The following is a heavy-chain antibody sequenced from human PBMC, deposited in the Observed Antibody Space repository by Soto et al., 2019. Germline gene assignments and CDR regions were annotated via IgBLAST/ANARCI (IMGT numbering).Heavy chain of an antibody. Sequence: GSLRLSCAASGFTFSSYAMSWVRQAPGKGLEWVSAISGSGGSTYYADSVKGRFTISRDNSKNTLYLQMNSLRAEDTAVYYCAKTTTVTLYYYYYMDVWGKGTTVTVSS. CDR3: AKTTTVTLYYYYYMDV. D-gene: IGHD4-4*01. V-gene: IGHV3-23*01. CDR2: ISGSGGST. J-gene: IGHJ6*03. CDR1: GFTFSSYA.